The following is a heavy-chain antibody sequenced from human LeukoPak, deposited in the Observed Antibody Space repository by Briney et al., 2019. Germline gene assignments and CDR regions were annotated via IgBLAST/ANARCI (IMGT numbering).Heavy chain of an antibody. D-gene: IGHD3-16*02. CDR3: GSAFGGVIGT. CDR1: GFTFSSYE. V-gene: IGHV3-48*03. CDR2: ISSSGSTI. Sequence: GGSLRLSCAASGFTFSSYEMNWVRQAPGKGLEWVSYISSSGSTIYYADSVKGRFTISRDNAKNSLYLQMNSLRAEDTAVYYCGSAFGGVIGTWGQGTLVTVSS. J-gene: IGHJ5*02.